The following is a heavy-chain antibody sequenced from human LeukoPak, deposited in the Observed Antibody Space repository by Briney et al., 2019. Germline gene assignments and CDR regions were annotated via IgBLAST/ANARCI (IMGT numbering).Heavy chain of an antibody. CDR1: GFTFSNYG. D-gene: IGHD6-19*01. V-gene: IGHV3-33*01. Sequence: PGGSLILSCAASGFTFSNYGMHWVRQAPGKGLEWVALIWYDGRTKFHADSVKGRFTISRDNSKNTLYLQMDSLRDEDTAVYYCAREWGRIAVAGGPGYWGQGSRVTVSS. CDR2: IWYDGRTK. J-gene: IGHJ4*02. CDR3: AREWGRIAVAGGPGY.